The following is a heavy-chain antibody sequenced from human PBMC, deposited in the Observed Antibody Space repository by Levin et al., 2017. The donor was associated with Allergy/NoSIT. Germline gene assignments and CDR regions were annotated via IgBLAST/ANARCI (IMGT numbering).Heavy chain of an antibody. D-gene: IGHD3-10*01. CDR1: GFTFDDYA. CDR3: AKDLGITMVRGAYRPYYYYGMDV. J-gene: IGHJ6*02. V-gene: IGHV3-43D*03. Sequence: GGSLRLSCAASGFTFDDYAMHWVRQAPGKGLEWVSLISWDGGSTYYADSVKGRFTISRDNSKNSLYLQMNSLRAEDTALYYCAKDLGITMVRGAYRPYYYYGMDVWGQGTTVTVSS. CDR2: ISWDGGST.